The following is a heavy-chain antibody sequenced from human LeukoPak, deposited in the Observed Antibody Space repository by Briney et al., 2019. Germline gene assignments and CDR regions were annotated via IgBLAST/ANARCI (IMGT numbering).Heavy chain of an antibody. Sequence: ASVKVSCKASGYTLTSNYIHWVRQAPGQGLEWMGIINPSGGSTTYAQKFQGRVTMTRDTSTSTVYMELTSLRSGDTAVYYCAKGRSDFFAYYYYLDVWGKGTTVTVSS. D-gene: IGHD2-21*02. CDR2: INPSGGST. CDR1: GYTLTSNY. CDR3: AKGRSDFFAYYYYLDV. V-gene: IGHV1-46*03. J-gene: IGHJ6*03.